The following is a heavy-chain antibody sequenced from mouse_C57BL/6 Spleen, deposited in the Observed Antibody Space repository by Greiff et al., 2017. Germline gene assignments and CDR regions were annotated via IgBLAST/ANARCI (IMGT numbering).Heavy chain of an antibody. J-gene: IGHJ4*01. CDR1: GFTFSDYG. CDR2: ISSGSSTI. Sequence: EVQLVESGGGLVKPGGSLKLSCAASGFTFSDYGMHWVRQAPEKGLEWVAYISSGSSTIYYADTVKGRFTISRDNAKNTLFLQMTSMRTEDTAMDDCERSFYAMDYWGQGTSVTVSS. CDR3: ERSFYAMDY. V-gene: IGHV5-17*01.